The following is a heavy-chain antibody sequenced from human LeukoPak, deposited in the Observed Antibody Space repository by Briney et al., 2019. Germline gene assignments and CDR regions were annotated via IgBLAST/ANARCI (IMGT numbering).Heavy chain of an antibody. V-gene: IGHV1-18*01. D-gene: IGHD5-12*01. CDR1: GYTFSSYG. CDR2: MSAYNGNT. J-gene: IGHJ4*02. CDR3: ARGRYSGYDDLVDFDY. Sequence: GASVKVSCKASGYTFSSYGISWVRQAPGQGLEWMGWMSAYNGNTNYAQKLQGRVTMTTDTSTSTAYMELSSLRSEDTAVYYCARGRYSGYDDLVDFDYWGQGTLVTVSS.